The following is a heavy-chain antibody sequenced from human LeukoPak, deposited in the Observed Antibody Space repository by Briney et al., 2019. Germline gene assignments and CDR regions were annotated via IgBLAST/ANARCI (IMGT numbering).Heavy chain of an antibody. CDR3: AREVRTVVTPILGNWFDP. V-gene: IGHV1-69*04. CDR2: IIPILGIA. D-gene: IGHD4-23*01. CDR1: GGTFSSYA. J-gene: IGHJ5*02. Sequence: SVKVSCKASGGTFSSYAISWVRQAPGQGLEWMGRIIPILGIANYAQKFQGRVTITADKSTSTAYMELSSLRSEDTAVYYCAREVRTVVTPILGNWFDPWGQGTLVTVYS.